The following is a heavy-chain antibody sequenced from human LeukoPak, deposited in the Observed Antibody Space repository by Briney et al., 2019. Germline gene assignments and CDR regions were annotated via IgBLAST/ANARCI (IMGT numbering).Heavy chain of an antibody. V-gene: IGHV4-59*01. D-gene: IGHD6-19*01. J-gene: IGHJ4*02. Sequence: SETLSLTCTVSGGSISSYYWTWIRQPPGKGLEWIGYIYYSGSSNYNPSLKSRVTISVDTSKNQFSLKLSSVTAADTAVYFCAREVVAVAGSYFDSWGQGTPVTVSS. CDR1: GGSISSYY. CDR2: IYYSGSS. CDR3: AREVVAVAGSYFDS.